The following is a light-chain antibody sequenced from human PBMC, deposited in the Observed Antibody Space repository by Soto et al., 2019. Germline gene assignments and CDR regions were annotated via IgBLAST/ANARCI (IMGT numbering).Light chain of an antibody. J-gene: IGLJ3*02. V-gene: IGLV2-23*01. CDR3: CSYAGSSTWV. CDR1: SSGVGTYNL. CDR2: EGT. Sequence: QSALTQPASVSGSPGQSITISCTGTSSGVGTYNLVSWYQQQPGKAPKLMIYEGTKRPSGVSNRLSGSQSGNTPSLTISGLQAEDEGDYYCCSYAGSSTWVFGGGTKLTVL.